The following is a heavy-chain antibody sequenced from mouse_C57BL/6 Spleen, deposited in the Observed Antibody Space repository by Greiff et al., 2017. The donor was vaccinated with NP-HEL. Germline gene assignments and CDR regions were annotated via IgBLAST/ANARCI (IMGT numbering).Heavy chain of an antibody. V-gene: IGHV5-9-1*02. J-gene: IGHJ4*01. Sequence: EVKLVESGEGLVKPGGSLKLSCAASGFTFSSYAMSWVRQTPEKRLEWVAYISSGGDYIYYADTVKGRFTISRDNARNTLYLQMSSLKSEDTAMYYCTRDRTAQAYYAMDYWGQGTSVTVSS. CDR1: GFTFSSYA. CDR3: TRDRTAQAYYAMDY. CDR2: ISSGGDYI. D-gene: IGHD3-2*02.